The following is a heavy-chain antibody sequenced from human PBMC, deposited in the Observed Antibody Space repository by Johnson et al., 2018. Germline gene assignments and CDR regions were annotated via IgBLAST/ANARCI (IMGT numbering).Heavy chain of an antibody. Sequence: VQLVQSGGGLVKPGGSLRLSCAASGFTFSSYSMNWVRQAPGKGLEWVGFIRSKAYGGTTEYAASVKGRFTISRDDSKSIAYLQMNSLKTEDTAVYYCTKNQYIVVVVAARRDYDYYMDVWGKGTTVTVSS. CDR2: IRSKAYGGTT. D-gene: IGHD2-15*01. J-gene: IGHJ6*03. V-gene: IGHV3-49*04. CDR1: GFTFSSYS. CDR3: TKNQYIVVVVAARRDYDYYMDV.